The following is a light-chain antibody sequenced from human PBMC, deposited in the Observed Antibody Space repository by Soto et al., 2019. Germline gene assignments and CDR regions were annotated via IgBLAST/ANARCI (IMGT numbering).Light chain of an antibody. CDR3: QHCDYLPI. CDR1: QDITSY. V-gene: IGKV1-33*01. J-gene: IGKJ3*01. Sequence: DIQMTQSLSSLSASVGDRVTITYQASQDITSYLNWYQHKPGKAPKLLIYHTSILEAGVPPRFSGSGSGTDFTLTISSLQPEDVATYYCQHCDYLPILGPWTTVDFK. CDR2: HTS.